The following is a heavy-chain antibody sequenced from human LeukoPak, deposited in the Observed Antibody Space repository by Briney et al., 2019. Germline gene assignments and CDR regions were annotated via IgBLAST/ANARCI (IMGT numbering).Heavy chain of an antibody. V-gene: IGHV3-30*04. D-gene: IGHD2-2*01. Sequence: GGSLRLSCAASGFTFSSYAMHWVRQAPGKGLEWVAVISYDGSNKYYADSVKGRFTISRDNSKNTLYLQMNSMRDEDTAVYYCARDPAFDCSSTSCYSDAFDIWGQGTMVTVSS. CDR3: ARDPAFDCSSTSCYSDAFDI. CDR1: GFTFSSYA. CDR2: ISYDGSNK. J-gene: IGHJ3*02.